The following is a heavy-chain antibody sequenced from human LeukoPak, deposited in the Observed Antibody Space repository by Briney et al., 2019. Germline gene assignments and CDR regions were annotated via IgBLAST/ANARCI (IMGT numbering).Heavy chain of an antibody. Sequence: ASVKVSCKASGYTLTSYGISWVRQAPGQGLEWMGWISAYNGNTNYAQKLQGRVTMTTDTSTSTAYMELRSLRSDDTAVYYCARSGTMVRGVNTLIDYWGQGTLVTVSS. CDR3: ARSGTMVRGVNTLIDY. CDR1: GYTLTSYG. V-gene: IGHV1-18*01. J-gene: IGHJ4*02. CDR2: ISAYNGNT. D-gene: IGHD3-10*01.